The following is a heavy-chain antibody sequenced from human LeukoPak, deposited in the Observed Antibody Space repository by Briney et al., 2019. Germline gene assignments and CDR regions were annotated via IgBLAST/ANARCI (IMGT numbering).Heavy chain of an antibody. Sequence: PSQTLSLTCTVSGGSISSGGYCWSWIRQHPGKGLERIGYIYYSGSTYYNPSLKSRVTISVDTSKNQFSLKLSSVTAADTAVYYCARDRGDYGSGSYDWYFDLWGRGTLVTVSS. CDR3: ARDRGDYGSGSYDWYFDL. D-gene: IGHD3-10*01. J-gene: IGHJ2*01. CDR2: IYYSGST. V-gene: IGHV4-31*03. CDR1: GGSISSGGYC.